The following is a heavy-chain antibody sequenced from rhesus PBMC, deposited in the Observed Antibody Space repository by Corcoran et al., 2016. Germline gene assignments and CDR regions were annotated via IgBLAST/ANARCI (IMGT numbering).Heavy chain of an antibody. J-gene: IGHJ4*01. Sequence: EVQLVETGGGLVQPGGSLKLSCSASGFTFSSYGMSWVRQAPGKGLEWVSAINSGGGSTDYADSLQGRFTISRDNSKNTLSLQMNSLRAEDTAVYYCARRYSGYSRHVDYWGQGVLVTVSS. V-gene: IGHV3S5*01. CDR3: ARRYSGYSRHVDY. CDR1: GFTFSSYG. D-gene: IGHD5-24*01. CDR2: INSGGGST.